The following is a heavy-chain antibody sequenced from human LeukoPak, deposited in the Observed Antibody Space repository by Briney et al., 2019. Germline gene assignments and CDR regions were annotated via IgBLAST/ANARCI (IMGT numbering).Heavy chain of an antibody. CDR2: ISSSSSYI. J-gene: IGHJ4*02. D-gene: IGHD3-3*01. CDR1: GFTFSSYS. V-gene: IGHV3-21*01. Sequence: GGSLRLSCAASGFTFSSYSMNWVRQAPGKGLEWVSSISSSSSYISYADSVKGRFTISRDNAKNSLYLQMNSLRAEDTAVYYCARDLSFWSGYLLPDFDYWGQGTLVTVSS. CDR3: ARDLSFWSGYLLPDFDY.